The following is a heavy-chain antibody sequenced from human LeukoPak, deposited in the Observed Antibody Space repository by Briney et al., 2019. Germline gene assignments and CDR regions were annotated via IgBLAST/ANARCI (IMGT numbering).Heavy chain of an antibody. V-gene: IGHV3-23*01. Sequence: GGSLRLSCAVSGITLSNYGMSWVRQAPGKGLEWVAGISVMGCRTNYADSVKGRFTISRDNPKNTLYLQMNSLRAEDTAVYFCAKRGVVIRVILVGFHKEAYYFDSWGQGALVTVSS. CDR1: GITLSNYG. CDR3: AKRGVVIRVILVGFHKEAYYFDS. J-gene: IGHJ4*02. D-gene: IGHD3-22*01. CDR2: ISVMGCRT.